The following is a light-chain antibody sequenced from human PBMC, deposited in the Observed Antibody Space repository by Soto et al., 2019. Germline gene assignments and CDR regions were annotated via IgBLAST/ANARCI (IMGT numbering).Light chain of an antibody. CDR3: QQYNNWWT. J-gene: IGKJ1*01. CDR2: GAS. CDR1: QSVSSSS. Sequence: EIVLTQSPGTLSLSPGEGATFSCRASQSVSSSSLAWYQQKPGQAPRLLIYGASTRATGISARFSGSGSGTEFTLTISSLQSEDFGVYYCQQYNNWWTFGQGTKVDIK. V-gene: IGKV3-15*01.